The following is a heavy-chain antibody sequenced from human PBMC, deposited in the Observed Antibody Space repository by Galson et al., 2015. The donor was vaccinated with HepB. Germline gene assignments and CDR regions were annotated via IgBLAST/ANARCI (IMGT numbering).Heavy chain of an antibody. D-gene: IGHD2-21*01. Sequence: SCKASGGTFSSYAISWVRQAPGQGLEWMGGIIPIFGTANCAQKFQGRVTITADESTSTAYMELSSLRSEDTAVYYCARERAICGGDCPGGYDASDIWGQGTMVTVSS. V-gene: IGHV1-69*01. CDR3: ARERAICGGDCPGGYDASDI. CDR1: GGTFSSYA. CDR2: IIPIFGTA. J-gene: IGHJ3*02.